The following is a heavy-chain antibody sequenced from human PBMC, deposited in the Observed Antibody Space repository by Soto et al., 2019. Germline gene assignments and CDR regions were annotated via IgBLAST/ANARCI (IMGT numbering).Heavy chain of an antibody. CDR1: GGSISSGGYS. D-gene: IGHD3-10*01. Sequence: QLPLQESGSGLVRPSQTLSLSCAVSGGSISSGGYSWSWIRQPPGKGLEWIGYIYHSGSTYYNPSLKSRVTISVDRSKNQFSLNLISVTAADTAVYYCARAPYGSGSPRFDYWGQGTLVTVSS. CDR2: IYHSGST. J-gene: IGHJ4*02. V-gene: IGHV4-30-2*01. CDR3: ARAPYGSGSPRFDY.